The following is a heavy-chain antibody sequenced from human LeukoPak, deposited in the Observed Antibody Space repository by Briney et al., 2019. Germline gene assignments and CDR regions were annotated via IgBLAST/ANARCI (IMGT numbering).Heavy chain of an antibody. D-gene: IGHD5-18*01. J-gene: IGHJ3*02. CDR1: GGSFSGYY. Sequence: PSETLSLTCAVYGGSFSGYYWSWIRQPPGKGLEWIGEINHSGSTNYNPSLKSRVTISVDTSKNQFSLKLSSVTAADTAVYYCASGGYSYAFDIWGQGTMVTVSS. CDR2: INHSGST. V-gene: IGHV4-34*01. CDR3: ASGGYSYAFDI.